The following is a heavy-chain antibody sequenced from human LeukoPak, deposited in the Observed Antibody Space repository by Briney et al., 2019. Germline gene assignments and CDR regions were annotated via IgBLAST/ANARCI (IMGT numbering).Heavy chain of an antibody. Sequence: GASVKVSCKASGYTFSGYYMHWVRQAPGQGLEWMGRINPNSGGTDYAEKFQGRVTMTRDTSISTAYMELSSLRSEDTAVYYCAGGGPIVVVPAYNWFDPWGQGTLVTVSS. V-gene: IGHV1-2*06. CDR3: AGGGPIVVVPAYNWFDP. J-gene: IGHJ5*02. CDR1: GYTFSGYY. CDR2: INPNSGGT. D-gene: IGHD2-2*01.